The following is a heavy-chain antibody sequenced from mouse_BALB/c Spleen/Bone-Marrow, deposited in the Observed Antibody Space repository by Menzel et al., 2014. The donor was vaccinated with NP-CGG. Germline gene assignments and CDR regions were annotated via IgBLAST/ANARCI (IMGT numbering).Heavy chain of an antibody. V-gene: IGHV1S41*01. CDR3: AYYRYDVNY. Sequence: DLVKPGASMKLSCKASGYTFTSYWINWIKQRPGQGLEWIGRIAPGSGSTYYNEMFKGKALLTVDTSSSTAYIQLSSLSSEDSAVYFCAYYRYDVNYWGQGTTLTVSS. J-gene: IGHJ2*01. CDR1: GYTFTSYW. D-gene: IGHD2-14*01. CDR2: IAPGSGST.